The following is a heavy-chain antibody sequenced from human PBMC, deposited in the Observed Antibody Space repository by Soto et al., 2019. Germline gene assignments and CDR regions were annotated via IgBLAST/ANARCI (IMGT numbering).Heavy chain of an antibody. J-gene: IGHJ4*02. CDR3: ARGSGIVALPGELEDVNYDY. Sequence: QVQLQQWGAGLVKPSETLSLSCAVYGQSFSGHPWAWIRQPPGKGLEWIGEINESGSTYYNPSLKSRVTISTDTSKNQFSLKLSSVSAADTAAYFCARGSGIVALPGELEDVNYDYWGQGTLVNVSS. D-gene: IGHD1-1*01. V-gene: IGHV4-34*01. CDR1: GQSFSGHP. CDR2: INESGST.